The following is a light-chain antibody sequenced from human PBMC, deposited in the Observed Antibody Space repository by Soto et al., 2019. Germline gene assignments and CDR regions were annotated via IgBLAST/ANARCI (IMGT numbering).Light chain of an antibody. CDR3: HQYGSSPPYT. CDR1: QSINNNY. CDR2: GSS. V-gene: IGKV3-20*01. Sequence: EVVLTQSPGTLSLSPGERATLSCRGSQSINNNYLAWYQQRPGQAPRLLIYGSSDRATGIPDRFSGSGSGTDFTLTISRLEPEDFAVSYCHQYGSSPPYTFGQGTKLEI. J-gene: IGKJ2*01.